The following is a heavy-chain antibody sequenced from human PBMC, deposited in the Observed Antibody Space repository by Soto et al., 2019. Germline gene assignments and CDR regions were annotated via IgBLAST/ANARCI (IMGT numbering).Heavy chain of an antibody. CDR1: GFSLSTSGVG. J-gene: IGHJ4*02. V-gene: IGHV2-5*02. CDR3: AHSIKYSSSWYWTRSFDY. Sequence: SGPTLVKPTQTLTLTCTFSGFSLSTSGVGVGWIRQPPGKALEWLALIYWDDDKRYSPSLKSRLTITKDTSKNQVVLTMTNMDPVDTATYYCAHSIKYSSSWYWTRSFDYWGQGTLVTVSS. CDR2: IYWDDDK. D-gene: IGHD6-13*01.